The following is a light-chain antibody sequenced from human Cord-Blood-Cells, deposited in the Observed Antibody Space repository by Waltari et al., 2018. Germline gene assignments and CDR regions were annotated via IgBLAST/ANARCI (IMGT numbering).Light chain of an antibody. J-gene: IGKJ2*03. CDR2: GAS. CDR1: QSVSSN. V-gene: IGKV3-15*01. CDR3: QQDNNGLYS. Sequence: EIVMTQSPATLSVSPGERATLSCMASQSVSSNLAWYQQKPGQAPRLLIYGASTRATGIPARFSGSGSGTEFTLTISSLQSEDFAVYYCQQDNNGLYSFGQGTKLEIK.